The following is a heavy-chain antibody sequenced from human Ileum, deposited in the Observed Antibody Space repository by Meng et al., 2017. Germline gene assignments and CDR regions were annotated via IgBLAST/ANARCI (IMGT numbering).Heavy chain of an antibody. CDR3: ARAICSGGSCSLADGLDV. V-gene: IGHV3-74*01. CDR1: GFTFSSYW. J-gene: IGHJ6*02. Sequence: GGSLRLSCAASGFTFSSYWMHWVRRAPGKGLVWFSHSNRDGSTTTYADSLRGRFTISRDNAKDTLYLQMNSLRAEDTAVYFCARAICSGGSCSLADGLDVWGQGTTVTVSS. CDR2: SNRDGSTT. D-gene: IGHD2-15*01.